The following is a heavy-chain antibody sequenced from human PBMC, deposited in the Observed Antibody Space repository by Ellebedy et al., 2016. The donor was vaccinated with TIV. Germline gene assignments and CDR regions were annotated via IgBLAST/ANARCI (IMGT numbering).Heavy chain of an antibody. Sequence: GGSLRLSXAASGFTFSSYAMHWVRQAPGKGLEWVAVISYDGSNKYYADSVKGRFTISRDNSKNTLYLQMNSLRADDTAVYYCAPRAIRAPNWGQGTLVTVSS. J-gene: IGHJ4*02. V-gene: IGHV3-30*04. CDR2: ISYDGSNK. D-gene: IGHD1-26*01. CDR1: GFTFSSYA. CDR3: APRAIRAPN.